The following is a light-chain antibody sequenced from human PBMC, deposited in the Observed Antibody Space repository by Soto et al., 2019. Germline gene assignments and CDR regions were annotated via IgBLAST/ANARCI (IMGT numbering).Light chain of an antibody. J-gene: IGKJ2*01. CDR3: MQATQYPYT. CDR2: KIS. CDR1: QSLGHSDGNTY. Sequence: DIVMTQTPLSSPVTLGQPASISCRSSQSLGHSDGNTYLSWLQQRPGQPPRLLIYKISKRFSGVPDRFSGSGAGTDFTLKISRVEAEDVGVYYCMQATQYPYTFGQGTKLEIK. V-gene: IGKV2-24*01.